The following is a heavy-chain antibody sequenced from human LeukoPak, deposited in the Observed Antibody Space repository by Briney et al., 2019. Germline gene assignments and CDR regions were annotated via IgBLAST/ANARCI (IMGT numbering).Heavy chain of an antibody. CDR1: GGSFSGYY. D-gene: IGHD1-1*01. V-gene: IGHV4-34*01. Sequence: SETLSLTCAVYGGSFSGYYWSWIRQPPGKGLEWIGEINHSGSTNYNPSLKSRVTISVDTSKNQFSLKLSSVTAADTAVYYCATKGTGTELNFVYWGQGTLVTVSS. J-gene: IGHJ4*02. CDR3: ATKGTGTELNFVY. CDR2: INHSGST.